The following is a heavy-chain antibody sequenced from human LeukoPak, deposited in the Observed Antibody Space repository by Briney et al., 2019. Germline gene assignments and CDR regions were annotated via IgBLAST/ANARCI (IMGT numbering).Heavy chain of an antibody. CDR2: IYYSGST. CDR3: ASEKSIAAPGD. V-gene: IGHV4-31*03. CDR1: GGSISSGGYD. D-gene: IGHD6-6*01. Sequence: SQTLSLTCTVSGGSISSGGYDWSWIRQHPGKGLEWIGYIYYSGSTYYNPSLKSRVTISVDTSKNQFSLKLSSVTAADTAVYYCASEKSIAAPGDWGQGTLVTVSS. J-gene: IGHJ4*02.